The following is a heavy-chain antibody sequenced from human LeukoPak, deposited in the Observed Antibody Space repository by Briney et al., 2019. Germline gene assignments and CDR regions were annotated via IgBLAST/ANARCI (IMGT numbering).Heavy chain of an antibody. CDR2: VNPKNGGT. CDR3: ARDPAQTYYYDP. CDR1: GYTFTGYY. D-gene: IGHD3-22*01. J-gene: IGHJ4*02. V-gene: IGHV1-2*02. Sequence: ASVKVSCKASGYTFTGYYLHWVRQAPGQGLEWMGWVNPKNGGTKYAQKFQGRVTMTRDTSISTAYMELSRLTSDDTAVYSCARDPAQTYYYDPWGQGTLVTVSS.